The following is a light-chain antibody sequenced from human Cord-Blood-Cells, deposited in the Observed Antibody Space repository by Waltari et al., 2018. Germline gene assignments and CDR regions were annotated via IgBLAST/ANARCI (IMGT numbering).Light chain of an antibody. CDR2: WAS. V-gene: IGKV4-1*01. CDR3: QQYYSTPLT. J-gene: IGKJ4*01. CDR1: QSVLYISNNKNY. Sequence: DIVMTQSQDSLAVSLGDRXTTXCXYSQSVLYISNNKNYLAWYQQKPGQPPKLLIYWASTRESGVPDRFSGSGSGTDFTLTISSLQAEDVAVYYCQQYYSTPLTFGGGTKVEIK.